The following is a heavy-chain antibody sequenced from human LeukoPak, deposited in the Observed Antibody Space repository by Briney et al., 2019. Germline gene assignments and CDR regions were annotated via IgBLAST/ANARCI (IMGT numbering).Heavy chain of an antibody. CDR1: GFIVNSYV. CDR3: AKDMGYFTGMDV. D-gene: IGHD2-8*01. V-gene: IGHV3-23*01. Sequence: GGSLTLSCAASGFIVNSYVMSWVRQAPGKGLEWVSLIRGSGGSTHYADSVRGRFTISRDNSKNTLYLQMNSLRAEDTAVYYCAKDMGYFTGMDVWGQGTTVTVSS. CDR2: IRGSGGST. J-gene: IGHJ6*02.